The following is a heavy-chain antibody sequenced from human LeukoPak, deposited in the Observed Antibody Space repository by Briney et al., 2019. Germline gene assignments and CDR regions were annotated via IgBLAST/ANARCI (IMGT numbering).Heavy chain of an antibody. V-gene: IGHV4-61*01. D-gene: IGHD5-24*01. CDR3: ATMAHGWYFDN. CDR2: ISGSA. J-gene: IGHJ2*01. Sequence: SETLSLTCTVSGGSLSSGSYYGSWIREPPGKTLEWIGYISGSANYNPSLKSRVTIPVDTSKNQFSLKLSSVTAADTAVYYCATMAHGWYFDNWGRGTLVTVSS. CDR1: GGSLSSGSYY.